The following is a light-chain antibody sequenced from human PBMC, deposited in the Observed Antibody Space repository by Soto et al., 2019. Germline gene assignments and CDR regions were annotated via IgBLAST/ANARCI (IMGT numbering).Light chain of an antibody. Sequence: QSVLTQPRSVSGSPGQSVTISCTGTSNNVGDYKYVSWYQQHPGEAPKVMIYDVSKRPSGVPDRFSGSKSGKTASMTISGLQAEDEADYYCCSDAGSYVFGTGTKLTVL. CDR1: SNNVGDYKY. V-gene: IGLV2-11*01. CDR2: DVS. J-gene: IGLJ1*01. CDR3: CSDAGSYV.